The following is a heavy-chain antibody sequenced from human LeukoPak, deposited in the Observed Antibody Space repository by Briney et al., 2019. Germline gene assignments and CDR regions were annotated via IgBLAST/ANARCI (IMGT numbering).Heavy chain of an antibody. CDR3: ASSGGYYYDSSGYYDTTLHYFDY. D-gene: IGHD3-22*01. V-gene: IGHV3-11*01. CDR2: ISSSGSNI. Sequence: PGGSLRLSCAASGFTFSDYYMSWIRQAPGKGVEGVSYISSSGSNIYYADSVKGGFTISRDNDKNSLYLQMNSLRAEDTAVYYCASSGGYYYDSSGYYDTTLHYFDYWGQGTLVTVSS. J-gene: IGHJ4*02. CDR1: GFTFSDYY.